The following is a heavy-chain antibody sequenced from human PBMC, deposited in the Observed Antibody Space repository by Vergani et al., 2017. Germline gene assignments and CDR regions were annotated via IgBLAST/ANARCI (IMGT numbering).Heavy chain of an antibody. D-gene: IGHD2-15*01. CDR1: GGSINRHNYY. J-gene: IGHJ4*02. CDR3: ARGSCLGGSCYKPLFDY. V-gene: IGHV4-61*02. CDR2: IHTSGST. Sequence: QVQLQESGPGLVKPSQTLSLTCTVSGGSINRHNYYWSWIRQPAGKGLEWIGRIHTSGSTNYNPSLKSRVTLSEDTSKNQFSLNLPSVTAADTAVYFCARGSCLGGSCYKPLFDYWGQGILVTVSS.